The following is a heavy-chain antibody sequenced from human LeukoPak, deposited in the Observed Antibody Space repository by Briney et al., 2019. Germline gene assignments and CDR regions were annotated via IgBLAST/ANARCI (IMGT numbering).Heavy chain of an antibody. J-gene: IGHJ4*02. V-gene: IGHV3-74*01. CDR2: INRDGSST. CDR1: GFSFSSYW. Sequence: PGGSLRLSCGASGFSFSSYWMHWVRQAPGKGLVWVSRINRDGSSTSYADSVKGRFTISRDNAKNTLYLQMNSLRAEDTAVYYCAREDSSSYYSDYWGQGTLVTVSS. CDR3: AREDSSSYYSDY. D-gene: IGHD3-22*01.